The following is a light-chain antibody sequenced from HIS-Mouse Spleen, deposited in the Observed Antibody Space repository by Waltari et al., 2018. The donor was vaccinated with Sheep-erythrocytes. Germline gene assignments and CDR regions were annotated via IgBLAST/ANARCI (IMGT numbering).Light chain of an antibody. CDR1: QGITND. V-gene: IGKV1-6*01. CDR3: LQDYNYRFT. J-gene: IGKJ3*01. Sequence: AIQMTQSPSSLSASLGARVTIPCRASQGITNDLGWYQQKPGKAPKLLIYAASSLQSGVPSRFSGSGSVTDFTLTISSLQPEDCATYDCLQDYNYRFTFGPGTKVDIK. CDR2: AAS.